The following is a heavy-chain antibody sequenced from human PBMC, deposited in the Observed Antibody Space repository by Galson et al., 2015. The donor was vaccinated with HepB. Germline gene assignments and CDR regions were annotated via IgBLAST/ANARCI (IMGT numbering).Heavy chain of an antibody. CDR3: ARDLGAGKYFDH. CDR1: GFYFGVYG. V-gene: IGHV3-33*01. CDR2: IGHDGTYQ. J-gene: IGHJ4*02. D-gene: IGHD3-10*01. Sequence: SLRLSCAASGFYFGVYGMHWLRQAPGKGPEWVAVIGHDGTYQKYGDSVKGRFTIFRDNSENTLFLQMNSLRGEDTAVYYCARDLGAGKYFDHWGQGILVTVSS.